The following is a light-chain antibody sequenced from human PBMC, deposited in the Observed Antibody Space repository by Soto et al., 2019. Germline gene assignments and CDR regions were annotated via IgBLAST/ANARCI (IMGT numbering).Light chain of an antibody. Sequence: EIGMTQSPATLSVSTGERATLSCRASQSVSSNLAWYQQKPGQAPRLLIYGASTMATGFPARFSGSGSGTEFTLTISSLQSEDFAVYYCQQYNNWPPTCGGGTRWRS. CDR1: QSVSSN. CDR3: QQYNNWPPT. V-gene: IGKV3-15*01. J-gene: IGKJ4*01. CDR2: GAS.